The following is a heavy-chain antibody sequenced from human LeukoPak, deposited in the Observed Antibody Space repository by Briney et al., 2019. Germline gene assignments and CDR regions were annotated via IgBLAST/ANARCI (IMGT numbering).Heavy chain of an antibody. J-gene: IGHJ3*02. CDR2: ISSSSSYI. Sequence: PGGSLRLSCAASGFTFSTYTMVWVRQAPGKGLEWVSSISSSSSYIFNADSVKGRFTISRDNAKNSLSLQMNNLRAEDTAVYYCATHYYDSSGYYYDHAFDIWGQGTMVTVSS. V-gene: IGHV3-21*04. CDR1: GFTFSTYT. CDR3: ATHYYDSSGYYYDHAFDI. D-gene: IGHD3-22*01.